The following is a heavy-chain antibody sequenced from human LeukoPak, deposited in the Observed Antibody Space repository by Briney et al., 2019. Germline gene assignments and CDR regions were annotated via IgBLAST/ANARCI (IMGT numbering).Heavy chain of an antibody. Sequence: ASVKVSCKASGGTFSSYAISWVRQAPGQGLEWMGGIIPIFGTANYAQKFQGRVTIIADESTSTAYMELSSLRSEDTAVYYCARARTLYYYDSSAYSNDYWGQGTLVTVSS. D-gene: IGHD3-22*01. CDR1: GGTFSSYA. CDR2: IIPIFGTA. V-gene: IGHV1-69*13. CDR3: ARARTLYYYDSSAYSNDY. J-gene: IGHJ4*02.